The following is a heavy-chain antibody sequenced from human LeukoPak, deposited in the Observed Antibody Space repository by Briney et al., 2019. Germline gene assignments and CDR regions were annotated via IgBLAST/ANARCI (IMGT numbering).Heavy chain of an antibody. Sequence: GESLKISCKGSGYSFTSYWIGWVRQMPGKGLEWMGIIYPGDSVTRYSPSFQGQVTISADKSISTAYLQWSSLKASDTAMYYCARRPSGGSGWSSPDYWGQGTLVTVSS. J-gene: IGHJ4*02. V-gene: IGHV5-51*01. CDR1: GYSFTSYW. CDR3: ARRPSGGSGWSSPDY. CDR2: IYPGDSVT. D-gene: IGHD6-19*01.